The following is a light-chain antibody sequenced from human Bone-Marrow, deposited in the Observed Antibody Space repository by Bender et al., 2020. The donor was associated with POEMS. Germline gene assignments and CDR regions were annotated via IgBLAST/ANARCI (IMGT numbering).Light chain of an antibody. J-gene: IGLJ1*01. V-gene: IGLV2-14*01. CDR2: DVT. CDR1: SSDVGGYNY. CDR3: SSYAGSNNSV. Sequence: QSALTQPASVSGSPGQSITISCSGTSSDVGGYNYVSWYQQYPGKAPKVIIYDVTNRPSGVSNRFSGSKSGNTASLTVSGLQAEDEADYYCSSYAGSNNSVFGTGTKVTVL.